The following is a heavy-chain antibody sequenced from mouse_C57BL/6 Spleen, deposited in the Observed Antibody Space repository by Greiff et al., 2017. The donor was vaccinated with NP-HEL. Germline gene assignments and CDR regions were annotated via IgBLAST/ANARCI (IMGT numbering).Heavy chain of an antibody. CDR1: GYAFSSYW. V-gene: IGHV1-80*01. Sequence: VQLQESGAKLVKPGASVKISCKASGYAFSSYWMNWVKQRPGKGLEWIGQIYPGDGDTNYNGKFKGKATLTADKSSSTAYMQLSSLTSEDSAVYFCARSTTVVAGDYWGQGTTLTVSS. CDR3: ARSTTVVAGDY. D-gene: IGHD1-1*01. CDR2: IYPGDGDT. J-gene: IGHJ2*01.